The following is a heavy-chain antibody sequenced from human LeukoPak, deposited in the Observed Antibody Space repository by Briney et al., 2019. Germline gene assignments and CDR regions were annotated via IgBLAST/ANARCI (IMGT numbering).Heavy chain of an antibody. CDR1: GFTFSNYW. D-gene: IGHD3-3*01. J-gene: IGHJ4*02. CDR2: IKSDGTGI. V-gene: IGHV3-74*01. Sequence: GGSLTLSCTPSGFTFSNYWMYWVRQAPGKGLMWVSRIKSDGTGITYTDSVEGRFTISRDNAKNTLYPQMNSLRDEDTAVYHCVRGQTIDYWGQGTLVTVSS. CDR3: VRGQTIDY.